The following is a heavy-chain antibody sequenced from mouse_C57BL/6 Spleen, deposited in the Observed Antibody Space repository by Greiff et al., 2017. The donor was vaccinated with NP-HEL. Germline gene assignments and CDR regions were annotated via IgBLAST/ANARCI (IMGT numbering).Heavy chain of an antibody. CDR3: TRPGVATRAMDY. CDR2: IDPETGGT. Sequence: QVQLKESGAELVRPGASVTLSCKASGYTFTDYEMHWVKQTPVHGLEWIGAIDPETGGTAYNQKFKGKAILTADKSSSTAYMELRSLTSEDSAVYYWTRPGVATRAMDYWGQGTSVTVSS. J-gene: IGHJ4*01. CDR1: GYTFTDYE. D-gene: IGHD1-1*01. V-gene: IGHV1-15*01.